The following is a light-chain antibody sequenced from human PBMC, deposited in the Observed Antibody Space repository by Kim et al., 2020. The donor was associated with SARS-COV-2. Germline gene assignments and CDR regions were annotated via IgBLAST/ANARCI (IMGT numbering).Light chain of an antibody. V-gene: IGLV4-69*01. CDR3: QTWGTGILV. CDR1: SGHSNYA. J-gene: IGLJ3*02. CDR2: LNSDGSH. Sequence: SVNLTCTLSSGHSNYAIAWHQQQPEKGPRYLMKLNSDGSHRKGDGIPDRFSGSSSGAERYLTISSLQSEDEADYYCQTWGTGILVFGGGTQLTVL.